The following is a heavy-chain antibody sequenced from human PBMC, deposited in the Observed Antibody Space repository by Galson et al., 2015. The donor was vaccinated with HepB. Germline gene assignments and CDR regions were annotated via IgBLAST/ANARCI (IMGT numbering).Heavy chain of an antibody. J-gene: IGHJ5*02. CDR3: ARVRGYCSSISCYKGWFDP. Sequence: SVKVSCKASGGTFSTYSISWLRQAPGQGLEWMGGVIPILGVANYAQRSQGRVTITADKSTETAYMELSSLRSEDTAVYYCARVRGYCSSISCYKGWFDPWGQGTLVTVSS. D-gene: IGHD2-2*02. CDR1: GGTFSTYS. V-gene: IGHV1-69*10. CDR2: VIPILGVA.